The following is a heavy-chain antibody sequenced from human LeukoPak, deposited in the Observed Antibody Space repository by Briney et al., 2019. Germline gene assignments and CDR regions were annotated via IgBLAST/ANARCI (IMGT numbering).Heavy chain of an antibody. V-gene: IGHV1-2*02. D-gene: IGHD3-22*01. J-gene: IGHJ1*01. CDR2: INPNSGGT. Sequence: ASVKVSCKASGYTFTGYYMHWVRQAPGQGLEWMGWINPNSGGTNYAQKFQGRVTITADKSTSTAYMELSSLRSEDTAVYYCARDPRGYYDSSGEFQHWGQGTLVTVSS. CDR3: ARDPRGYYDSSGEFQH. CDR1: GYTFTGYY.